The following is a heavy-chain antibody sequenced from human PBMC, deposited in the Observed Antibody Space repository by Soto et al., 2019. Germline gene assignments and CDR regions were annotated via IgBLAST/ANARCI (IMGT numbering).Heavy chain of an antibody. CDR2: ISYDGSNK. Sequence: QVQLVESGGGVVQPGRSLRLSCAASGFTFSSYGMHWVRQAPGKGLEWVAVISYDGSNKYYADSVKGRFTISRDNSKNTLYLQMNSLRAEDTAVYYCAKGKYKWTQRHPFCYWGQGTLVTVSS. D-gene: IGHD1-20*01. CDR3: AKGKYKWTQRHPFCY. V-gene: IGHV3-30*18. CDR1: GFTFSSYG. J-gene: IGHJ4*02.